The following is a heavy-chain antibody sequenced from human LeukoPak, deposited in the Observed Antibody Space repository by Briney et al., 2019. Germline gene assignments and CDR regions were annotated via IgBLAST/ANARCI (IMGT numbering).Heavy chain of an antibody. D-gene: IGHD6-19*01. CDR1: GFTVSSNH. V-gene: IGHV3-66*01. CDR3: ASGSSGWWYFDY. CDR2: IYSGGGT. Sequence: PGGSLRLSCAASGFTVSSNHMSWVRQAPGKGLEWVSVIYSGGGTYYADSVKGRFTISRDNSKNTLYLQMNSLRVEDTAVYYCASGSSGWWYFDYWGQGTLVTVSS. J-gene: IGHJ4*02.